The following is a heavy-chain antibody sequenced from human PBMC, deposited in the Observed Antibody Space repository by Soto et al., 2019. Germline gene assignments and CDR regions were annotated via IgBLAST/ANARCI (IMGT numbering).Heavy chain of an antibody. CDR2: IIPSATT. V-gene: IGHV3-23*01. CDR3: AKERIGIQGRFDS. J-gene: IGHJ4*02. D-gene: IGHD1-1*01. CDR1: GFSFSDYT. Sequence: GGSLRLSCAASGFSFSDYTMNWVRQAPGKGLECGALIIPSATTYYADPEKGRFTISRDNSKNTEYLEMNSLKSDDTAVYYCAKERIGIQGRFDSWGPGTLVTVSS.